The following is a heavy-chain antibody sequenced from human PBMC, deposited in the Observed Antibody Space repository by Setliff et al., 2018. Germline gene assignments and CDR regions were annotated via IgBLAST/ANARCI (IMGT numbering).Heavy chain of an antibody. Sequence: ASVKVSCKVSGYTFTNYFIHWVRQAPGQGLEWMGWINTNTGNPSYAQGFTGRFVFSLDTSVSTAYLQISSLKPEDTAMYYCARASRFATIVWKGDYYMDVWGKGTTVTVSS. V-gene: IGHV7-4-1*02. D-gene: IGHD3-16*02. J-gene: IGHJ6*03. CDR3: ARASRFATIVWKGDYYMDV. CDR2: INTNTGNP. CDR1: GYTFTNYF.